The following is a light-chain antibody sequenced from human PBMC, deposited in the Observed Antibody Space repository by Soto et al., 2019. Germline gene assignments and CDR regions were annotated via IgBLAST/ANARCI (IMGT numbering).Light chain of an antibody. CDR3: QQYYTSPRT. CDR1: QSVVGNS. CDR2: AAS. J-gene: IGKJ1*01. V-gene: IGKV3-20*01. Sequence: EIVLPQSPGILSLSPGERATLSRRASQSVVGNSLTWYQQKPGQAPRVLFYAASNRATGIPDRFSASGSETDFTLTINRLEPEDFAVYYCQQYYTSPRTFGQGTKVEIK.